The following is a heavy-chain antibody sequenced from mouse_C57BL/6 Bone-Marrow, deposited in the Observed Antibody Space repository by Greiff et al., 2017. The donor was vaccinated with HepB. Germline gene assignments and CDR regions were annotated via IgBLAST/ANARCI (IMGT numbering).Heavy chain of an antibody. CDR1: GYTFTDYE. V-gene: IGHV1-15*01. J-gene: IGHJ2*01. Sequence: SGAELVRPGASVTLSCKASGYTFTDYELHWVKQTPVHGLEWIGAIDPETGGTAYNQKFKGKAILTADKSSSTAYMELRSLTSEDSAVYYCTILTTVVGDYWGQGTTLAVSS. CDR3: TILTTVVGDY. D-gene: IGHD1-1*01. CDR2: IDPETGGT.